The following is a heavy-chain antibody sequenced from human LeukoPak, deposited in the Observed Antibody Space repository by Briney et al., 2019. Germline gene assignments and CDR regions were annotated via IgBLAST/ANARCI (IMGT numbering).Heavy chain of an antibody. V-gene: IGHV1-58*01. CDR2: IVVGSGNT. J-gene: IGHJ1*01. Sequence: SVNVPCKASGFTFTSSSVQWVRQARGQRLEWIGWIVVGSGNTNYAQKFQERVTITRDMSTSTAYMELSSLRSEDTAVYYCAAEPYYYDRSGSEEYFQHWGQGTLVTVSS. CDR3: AAEPYYYDRSGSEEYFQH. CDR1: GFTFTSSS. D-gene: IGHD3-22*01.